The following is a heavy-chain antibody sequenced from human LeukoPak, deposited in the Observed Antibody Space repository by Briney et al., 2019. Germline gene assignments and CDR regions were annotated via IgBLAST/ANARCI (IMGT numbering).Heavy chain of an antibody. V-gene: IGHV4-4*07. CDR2: IYTSGST. J-gene: IGHJ4*02. Sequence: SETPSLTCTVSGGSISSHYWSWIRQPAGKGLEWIGRIYTSGSTHYNPSLKSRVSMSVDTSKAQFSLKLSSVTAADTAVYYCARGSPSGASYFNYWGQGTLVTVSS. CDR1: GGSISSHY. D-gene: IGHD2-15*01. CDR3: ARGSPSGASYFNY.